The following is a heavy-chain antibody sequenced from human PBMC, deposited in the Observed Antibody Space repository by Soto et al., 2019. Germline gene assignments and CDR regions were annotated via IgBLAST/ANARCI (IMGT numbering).Heavy chain of an antibody. CDR1: GGTFSSYA. J-gene: IGHJ5*02. CDR3: ASVLSSTSGRWFDP. CDR2: IIPIFGTA. D-gene: IGHD2-2*01. V-gene: IGHV1-69*01. Sequence: QVQLVQSGAEVKKPGSSVKVSCKASGGTFSSYAISWVRQAPGQWLEWMGGIIPIFGTANYAQKFQGRVTITADESISIAYMELRSLRSEDTAVYYCASVLSSTSGRWFDPCGQGTLVTVSS.